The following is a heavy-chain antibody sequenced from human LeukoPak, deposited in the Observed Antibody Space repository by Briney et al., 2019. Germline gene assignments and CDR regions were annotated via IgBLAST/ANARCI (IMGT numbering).Heavy chain of an antibody. CDR3: AELGITMIGGV. Sequence: PGGSLRLSCAASGFTFSSYEMNWVRQAPGKGLEWVSYITSSGSTIYYADSVKGRFTISRDNTKNSLFLQMNSLRAEDTAVYYCAELGITMIGGVWGKGTTVTISS. CDR2: ITSSGSTI. CDR1: GFTFSSYE. J-gene: IGHJ6*04. V-gene: IGHV3-48*03. D-gene: IGHD3-10*02.